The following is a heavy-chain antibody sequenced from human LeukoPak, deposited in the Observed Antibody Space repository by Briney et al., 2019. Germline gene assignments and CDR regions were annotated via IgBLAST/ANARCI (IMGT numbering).Heavy chain of an antibody. D-gene: IGHD3-22*01. CDR2: ISYDGSNK. CDR3: AKAAQYDSSGYRFDY. CDR1: GSTFSSYG. V-gene: IGHV3-30*18. J-gene: IGHJ4*02. Sequence: GRSLRLSCAASGSTFSSYGMHWVRQAPGKGLEWVAVISYDGSNKYYADSVKGRFTISRDNSKNTLYLQMNSLRAEDTAVYYCAKAAQYDSSGYRFDYWGQGTLVTVSS.